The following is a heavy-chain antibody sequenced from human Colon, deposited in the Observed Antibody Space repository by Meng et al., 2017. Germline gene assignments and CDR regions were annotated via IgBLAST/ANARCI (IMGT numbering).Heavy chain of an antibody. Sequence: VQLVRTGAGGTQAGSTVKVSCKASGYTFRRYAIHWVRQAPGQRLEWLGWSYPGNGNVRYSQKFQDRVTITMDTSATTVYMELRSLTPEDTAMYYCARVNLGDDWFDPWGQGTLVTVSS. J-gene: IGHJ5*02. V-gene: IGHV1-3*01. D-gene: IGHD1-14*01. CDR1: GYTFRRYA. CDR2: SYPGNGNV. CDR3: ARVNLGDDWFDP.